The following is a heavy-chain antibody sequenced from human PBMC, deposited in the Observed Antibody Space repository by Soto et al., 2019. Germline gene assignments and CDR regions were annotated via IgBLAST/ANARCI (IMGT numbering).Heavy chain of an antibody. J-gene: IGHJ4*02. D-gene: IGHD1-20*01. V-gene: IGHV4-59*01. CDR1: CGSISNFY. Sequence: SETLSLTCTVSCGSISNFYWSRIRQPPGKGLEWIGYIYYSGSTNYNSSLKSRVTISVDTSKNQFSLKLSSVTAADTAVYYCARLNNWNRPYYFDYWGQGTLVTVSS. CDR3: ARLNNWNRPYYFDY. CDR2: IYYSGST.